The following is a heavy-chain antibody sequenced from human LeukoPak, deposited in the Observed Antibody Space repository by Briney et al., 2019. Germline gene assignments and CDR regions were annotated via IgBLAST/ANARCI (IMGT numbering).Heavy chain of an antibody. CDR1: GYTFTSYY. D-gene: IGHD3-10*01. CDR2: INPSGGST. V-gene: IGHV1-46*01. CDR3: ARDPGNGSGSYYKIPPYYYGMDV. J-gene: IGHJ6*02. Sequence: ASVKVSCKASGYTFTSYYMHWVRQAPGQGLEWMGIINPSGGSTSYAQKFQGRVTMTRDTSTSTVYMELSSLRSEDTAVYYCARDPGNGSGSYYKIPPYYYGMDVWGQGTTVTVSS.